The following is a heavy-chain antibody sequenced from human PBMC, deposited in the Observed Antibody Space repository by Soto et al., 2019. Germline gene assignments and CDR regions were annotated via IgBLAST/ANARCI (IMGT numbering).Heavy chain of an antibody. CDR3: ARHVDSSGYYYSGFDY. D-gene: IGHD3-22*01. Sequence: PSETLSLTCTVSGGSNSSSSYYWGWIRQPPGKGLEWIGSIHYSGSTYYNPSLKSRVTISVDTSKNQFSLKLSSVTAADTAVYYCARHVDSSGYYYSGFDYWGQGTLVTVSS. CDR2: IHYSGST. J-gene: IGHJ4*02. CDR1: GGSNSSSSYY. V-gene: IGHV4-39*01.